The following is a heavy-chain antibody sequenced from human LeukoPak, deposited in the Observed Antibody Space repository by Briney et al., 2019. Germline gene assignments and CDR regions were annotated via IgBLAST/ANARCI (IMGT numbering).Heavy chain of an antibody. D-gene: IGHD5-18*01. Sequence: PSETLSLTCTVSGGSIRSYYWSWIRQPPGRGLEWIGYIYYSGSTNYNPSLKSRVTISVDTSKNQFSLKLSSVTAADTAVYYCARRWVTAMVDYWGQGTLVTVSS. V-gene: IGHV4-59*12. CDR3: ARRWVTAMVDY. J-gene: IGHJ4*02. CDR1: GGSIRSYY. CDR2: IYYSGST.